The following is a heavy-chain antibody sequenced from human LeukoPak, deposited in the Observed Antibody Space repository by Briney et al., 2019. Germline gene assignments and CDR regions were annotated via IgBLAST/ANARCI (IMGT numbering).Heavy chain of an antibody. CDR1: GVSISSSSNN. CDR2: IDCSGNT. Sequence: SESLSLTCAVSGVSISSSSNNWGWIRQPPGKGLEWIRSIDCSGNTYYNPSFKSRVTISVDTSKNQFALKLGSVNAADTAVDYCGRHGAIFGVVTSNLFDRWGRGTLVSVSS. V-gene: IGHV4-39*01. CDR3: GRHGAIFGVVTSNLFDR. D-gene: IGHD3-3*01. J-gene: IGHJ5*02.